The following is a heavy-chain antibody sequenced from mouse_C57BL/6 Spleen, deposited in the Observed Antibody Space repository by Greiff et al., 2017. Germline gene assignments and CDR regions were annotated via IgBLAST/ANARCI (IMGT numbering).Heavy chain of an antibody. CDR2: IYPGSGNT. V-gene: IGHV1-66*01. Sequence: QVQLHQSGPELVKPGASVKISCKASGYSFTSYYIHWVKQRPGQGLEWIGWIYPGSGNTKYNEKFKGKATLTADTSSSTAYMQLSSLTSEDSAVYYCANGNYGYFDVWGTGTTVTVSS. J-gene: IGHJ1*03. CDR1: GYSFTSYY. CDR3: ANGNYGYFDV. D-gene: IGHD1-1*01.